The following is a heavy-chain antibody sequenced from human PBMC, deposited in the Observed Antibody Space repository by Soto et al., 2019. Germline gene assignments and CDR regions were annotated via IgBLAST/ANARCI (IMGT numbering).Heavy chain of an antibody. CDR1: GYTFADYY. D-gene: IGHD5-18*01. Sequence: QLVQSGAEVKSPGASVKVTCQASGYTFADYYLHWVRQAPGQGLEWVGWIDPDSGATKYAQKFHGRVTMTRDTSIRTADMELSRLTSDDTAMYYCARDRSALVKGLYYYGLDVWGRGTTVTVSS. CDR2: IDPDSGAT. V-gene: IGHV1-2*02. CDR3: ARDRSALVKGLYYYGLDV. J-gene: IGHJ6*02.